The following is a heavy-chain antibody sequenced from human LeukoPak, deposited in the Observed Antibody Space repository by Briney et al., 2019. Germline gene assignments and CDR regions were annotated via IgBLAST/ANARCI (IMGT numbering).Heavy chain of an antibody. Sequence: PGGSLRLSCAASGFTFSSYGMHWVRQAPGKGLEWVAVIWYDGSNKYYADSVKGRFAISRDNSKNTLYLEMNSLRAEDTAVYYCARVVAADYFDYRGQGTLVTVSS. CDR2: IWYDGSNK. D-gene: IGHD2-15*01. V-gene: IGHV3-33*01. CDR1: GFTFSSYG. J-gene: IGHJ4*02. CDR3: ARVVAADYFDY.